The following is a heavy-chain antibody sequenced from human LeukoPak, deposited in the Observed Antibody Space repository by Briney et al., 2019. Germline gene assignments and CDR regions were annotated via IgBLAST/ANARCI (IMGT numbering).Heavy chain of an antibody. Sequence: PGGSLRLSCAASGFTFSTYWMSWVRQAPGKGLEWVANIKQDGNDKYYVGSVKGRFTISRDNAKSSLYLQMNSLRAEDTAVYYCARLPAPSGWFYFDPWGQGTLLTVSS. CDR2: IKQDGNDK. D-gene: IGHD6-19*01. CDR1: GFTFSTYW. CDR3: ARLPAPSGWFYFDP. J-gene: IGHJ5*02. V-gene: IGHV3-7*01.